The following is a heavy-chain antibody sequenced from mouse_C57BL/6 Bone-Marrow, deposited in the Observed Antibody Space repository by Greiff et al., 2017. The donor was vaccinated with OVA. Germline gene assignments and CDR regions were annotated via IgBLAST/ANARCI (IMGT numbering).Heavy chain of an antibody. CDR3: ASPYGSSHWYFDV. CDR1: GFNIKNTY. J-gene: IGHJ1*03. Sequence: EVMLVESVAELVRPGASVKLSCTASGFNIKNTYMHWVKQRPEQGLEWIGRIDPANGNTKYAPKFQGKATITADTSSNTAYLQLSSLTSEDTAIYYCASPYGSSHWYFDVWGTGTTVTVSS. D-gene: IGHD1-1*01. V-gene: IGHV14-3*01. CDR2: IDPANGNT.